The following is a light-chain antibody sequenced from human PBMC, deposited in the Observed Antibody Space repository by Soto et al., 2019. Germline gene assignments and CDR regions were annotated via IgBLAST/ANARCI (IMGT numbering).Light chain of an antibody. Sequence: DIQMTQSPSSLSASVGDRVTITCRASHNIGIYLNWYQQKPGKAPKVLIYTTSKLHNGVPSRFRGGGTWTDFTLTISSLQPGDFATYYCQRRYTTPTFDQGTKVEVK. J-gene: IGKJ1*01. CDR1: HNIGIY. CDR2: TTS. CDR3: QRRYTTPT. V-gene: IGKV1-39*01.